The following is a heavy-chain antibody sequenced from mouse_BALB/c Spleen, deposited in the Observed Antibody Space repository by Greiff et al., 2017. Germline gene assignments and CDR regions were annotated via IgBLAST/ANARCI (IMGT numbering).Heavy chain of an antibody. J-gene: IGHJ3*01. CDR1: GYTFTDYE. CDR2: IDPETGGT. Sequence: VQLVESGAELVRPGASVTLSCKASGYTFTDYEMHWVKQTPVHGLEWIGAIDPETGGTAYNQKFKGKATLTADKSSSTAYMELRSLTSEDSAVYYCTRDHYGSSYGGFAYWGQGTLVTVSA. CDR3: TRDHYGSSYGGFAY. D-gene: IGHD1-1*01. V-gene: IGHV1-15*01.